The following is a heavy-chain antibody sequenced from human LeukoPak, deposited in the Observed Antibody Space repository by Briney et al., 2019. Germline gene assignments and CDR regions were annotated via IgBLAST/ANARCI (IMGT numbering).Heavy chain of an antibody. CDR1: GGSISSSSYY. Sequence: SETLSLTCTVSGGSISSSSYYWGWIRQPPGKGLEWIGSIYYSGSTYYNPSLKSRVTISVDTSKNQFSLKLSSVTAADTAVYYCASTYYYGSGSYYPSLYYYYGMDVWGQGTTVAVSS. V-gene: IGHV4-39*07. D-gene: IGHD3-10*01. J-gene: IGHJ6*02. CDR2: IYYSGST. CDR3: ASTYYYGSGSYYPSLYYYYGMDV.